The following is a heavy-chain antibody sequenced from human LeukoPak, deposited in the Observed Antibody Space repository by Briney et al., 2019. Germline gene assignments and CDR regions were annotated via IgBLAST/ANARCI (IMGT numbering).Heavy chain of an antibody. CDR3: ARGRSNYYGMDV. J-gene: IGHJ6*02. V-gene: IGHV4-59*01. Sequence: SETLSLTCSVSDGSINSYYWNWIRRPPGKGLEWIGYIYYNGNTNYSPSLKSRVTMSVDTSKNLFSLKVSSATAADTAVCYCARGRSNYYGMDVWGQGTTVTVSS. CDR2: IYYNGNT. CDR1: DGSINSYY. D-gene: IGHD1-26*01.